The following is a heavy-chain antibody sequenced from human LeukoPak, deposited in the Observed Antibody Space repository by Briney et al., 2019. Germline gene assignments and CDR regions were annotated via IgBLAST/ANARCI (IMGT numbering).Heavy chain of an antibody. J-gene: IGHJ5*02. CDR3: ARGNNWFDP. V-gene: IGHV4-30-2*01. CDR1: GGSISSGGYY. CDR2: INHSGST. Sequence: PSQTLSLTCTVSGGSISSGGYYWSWIRQPPGKGLEWIGEINHSGSTNYNPSLKSRVTISVDTSKNQFSLKLSSVTAADTAVYYCARGNNWFDPWGQGTLVTVSS.